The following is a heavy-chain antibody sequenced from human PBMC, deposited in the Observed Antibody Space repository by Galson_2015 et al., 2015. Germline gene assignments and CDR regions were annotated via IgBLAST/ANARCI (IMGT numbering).Heavy chain of an antibody. J-gene: IGHJ5*02. Sequence: SLRLSCAASGFTFSSYWMSWVRQAPGKGLEWVANIKQDGSEKYYVDSVKGRFTISRDNAKNSLYLQMNSLRAEDTAVYYCARVPTNRQYYDFWRALWFDPWGQGTLVTVSS. D-gene: IGHD3-3*01. CDR1: GFTFSSYW. CDR2: IKQDGSEK. CDR3: ARVPTNRQYYDFWRALWFDP. V-gene: IGHV3-7*03.